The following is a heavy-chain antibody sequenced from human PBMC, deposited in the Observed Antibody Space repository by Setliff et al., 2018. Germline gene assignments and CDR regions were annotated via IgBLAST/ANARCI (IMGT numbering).Heavy chain of an antibody. V-gene: IGHV4-39*07. CDR3: AGDVRVASSSWFKSAFDI. CDR1: GGSISSSSYY. D-gene: IGHD6-13*01. J-gene: IGHJ3*02. Sequence: PSETLSLTCAVSGGSISSSSYYWGWIRQPPGKGLEWIGSIYHSGSTYYNPSLKSRVTISVDTSKNQFSLKLSSVTAADTAVYYCAGDVRVASSSWFKSAFDIWGQGTMVTVSS. CDR2: IYHSGST.